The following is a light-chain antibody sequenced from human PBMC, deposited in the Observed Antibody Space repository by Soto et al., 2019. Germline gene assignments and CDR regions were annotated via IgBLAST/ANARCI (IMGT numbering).Light chain of an antibody. V-gene: IGKV3-20*01. CDR1: QSVSSSY. J-gene: IGKJ3*01. CDR2: GAS. CDR3: QQYGSSLLT. Sequence: EIVLTQSPGTLSVSPGERATLSCRASQSVSSSYLAWYQQKLGQAPRLLIYGASSRATGIPDTFTGSGSGTDFTVTIGTLEPEDFAVYYCQQYGSSLLTFGPGTQVDIK.